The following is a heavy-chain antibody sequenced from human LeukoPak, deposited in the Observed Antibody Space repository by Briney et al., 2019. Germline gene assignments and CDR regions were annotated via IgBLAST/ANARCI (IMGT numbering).Heavy chain of an antibody. D-gene: IGHD3-22*01. V-gene: IGHV1-3*01. CDR2: INGGNGNT. J-gene: IGHJ4*02. CDR1: GYTFTSYA. CDR3: ARGYYSDSSGYYEAPPGY. Sequence: ASVKVSCKASGYTFTSYAIHWVRQAPGQRLEWMGWINGGNGNTEYSQKFQGRVTITRDTSASTAYMELRSLRSEDAAVYYCARGYYSDSSGYYEAPPGYWGQGTLVTVSA.